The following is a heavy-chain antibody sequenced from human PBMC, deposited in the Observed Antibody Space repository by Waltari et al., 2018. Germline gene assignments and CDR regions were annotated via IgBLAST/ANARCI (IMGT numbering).Heavy chain of an antibody. V-gene: IGHV3-9*01. CDR2: ISWNSGSI. CDR3: AKAAGTAAGTGYYYYYYYMDV. CDR1: GFTFDDYA. J-gene: IGHJ6*03. D-gene: IGHD6-13*01. Sequence: EVQLVESGGGLVQPGRSLRLSCAASGFTFDDYAMHWVRQAPGKGLEWVSGISWNSGSIGYADSVKGRFTISRDNAKNSLYLQMNSLRAEDTALYYCAKAAGTAAGTGYYYYYYYMDVWGKGTTVTVSS.